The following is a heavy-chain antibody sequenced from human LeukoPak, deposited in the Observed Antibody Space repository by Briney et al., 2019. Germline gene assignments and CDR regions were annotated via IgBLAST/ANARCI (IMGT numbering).Heavy chain of an antibody. CDR3: ARGAYCGGDCYESSWFDP. CDR2: ISAYNGNT. CDR1: GYTFFSYN. D-gene: IGHD2-21*02. V-gene: IGHV1-18*01. Sequence: GASVKVSCKASGYTFFSYNINWVRQAPGQGLEWMGWISAYNGNTDHAQKFQGRVTMTTDTSTSTAYMELRSLRSDDTAVYYCARGAYCGGDCYESSWFDPWGQGTLVTVSS. J-gene: IGHJ5*02.